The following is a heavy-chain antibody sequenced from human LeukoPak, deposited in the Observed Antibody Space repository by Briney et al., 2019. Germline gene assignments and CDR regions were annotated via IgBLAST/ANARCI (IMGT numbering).Heavy chain of an antibody. CDR1: GGSFNDYY. Sequence: PSETLSLTCAVYGGSFNDYYWSWIRQPPGKGLEWIGEINHSGSTNYNPSLKSRVTISVNTSKNQFSLKLSSVTAADTAVYYCTSRNYSYSRGYYYFDYWGRGTLVTVSS. J-gene: IGHJ4*02. V-gene: IGHV4-34*01. CDR2: INHSGST. D-gene: IGHD3-22*01. CDR3: TSRNYSYSRGYYYFDY.